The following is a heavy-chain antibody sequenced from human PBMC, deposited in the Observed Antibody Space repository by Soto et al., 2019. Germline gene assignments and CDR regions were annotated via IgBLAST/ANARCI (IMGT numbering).Heavy chain of an antibody. V-gene: IGHV4-30-4*01. CDR1: CDYFTSGEYY. CDR3: ARGRNSYRRSFEY. D-gene: IGHD5-18*01. J-gene: IGHJ4*02. CDR2: TYYSGST. Sequence: SETLSLTCNVSCDYFTSGEYYWSWIRQPPGKGLAWIRYTYYSGSTYFNPSLKSRVTISVETSKNQFSLKLCSVTAADTAVYYRARGRNSYRRSFEYWGQGALVTVSS.